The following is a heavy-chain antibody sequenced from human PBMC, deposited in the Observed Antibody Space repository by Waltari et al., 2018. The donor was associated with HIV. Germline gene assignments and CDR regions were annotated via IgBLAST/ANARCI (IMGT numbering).Heavy chain of an antibody. V-gene: IGHV3-7*01. CDR1: GFNFSSYW. J-gene: IGHJ4*02. D-gene: IGHD2-15*01. Sequence: EVQLEESGGGLVQPGGSLSLPCAVSGFNFSSYWMSWVWQVPGEGVEWVAKIKYDGSEVFYADSVKVRFTISRDNEKKVIYLQMNSLRGEDTALYQCVREGRCYCFDYWGQGTLVSVSS. CDR3: VREGRCYCFDY. CDR2: IKYDGSEV.